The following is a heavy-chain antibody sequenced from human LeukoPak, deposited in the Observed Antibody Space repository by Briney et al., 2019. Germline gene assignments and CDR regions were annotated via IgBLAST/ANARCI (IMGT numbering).Heavy chain of an antibody. J-gene: IGHJ4*02. CDR2: IDSCGHST. D-gene: IGHD2-2*01. V-gene: IGHV3-74*01. Sequence: GGSLRHFCAVSGFTLSSYWVQWVRQAPGEGLVGVGRIDSCGHSTDYAHSVTGRFTISRDNANNTLYLQMNSLRAEDAGVYYCARGLTLLGYCSSTSCLMNYWGQGTLVTVSS. CDR3: ARGLTLLGYCSSTSCLMNY. CDR1: GFTLSSYW.